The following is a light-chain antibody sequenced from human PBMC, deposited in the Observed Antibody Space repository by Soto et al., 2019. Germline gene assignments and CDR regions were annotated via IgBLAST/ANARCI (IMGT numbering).Light chain of an antibody. Sequence: QSALTQPRSMSGSPGQSVTISCTGSSSDVGAYNRVSWYQKHPDEAPKLMIYDVYKRPSGVPERFSGSESGDTASLTISGLRTEDEADYFCCSYAGSYTWVCGTGTKVTVL. CDR3: CSYAGSYTWV. J-gene: IGLJ1*01. V-gene: IGLV2-11*01. CDR2: DVY. CDR1: SSDVGAYNR.